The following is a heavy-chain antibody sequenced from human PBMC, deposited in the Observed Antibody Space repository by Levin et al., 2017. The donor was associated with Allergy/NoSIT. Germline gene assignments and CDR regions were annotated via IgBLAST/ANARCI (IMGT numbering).Heavy chain of an antibody. CDR1: GGTFSSYT. J-gene: IGHJ6*02. D-gene: IGHD3-3*01. CDR3: ARDAARRSHPTNTIFGVVENYGMDV. CDR2: IIPILGIA. Sequence: SVKVSCKASGGTFSSYTISWVRQAPGQGLEWMGRIIPILGIANYAQKFQGRVTITADKSTSTAYMELSSLRSEDTAVYYCARDAARRSHPTNTIFGVVENYGMDVWGQGTTVTVSS. V-gene: IGHV1-69*04.